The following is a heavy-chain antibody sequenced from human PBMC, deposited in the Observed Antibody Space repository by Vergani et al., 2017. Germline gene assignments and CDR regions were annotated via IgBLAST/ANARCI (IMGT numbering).Heavy chain of an antibody. CDR2: IYHSGGA. D-gene: IGHD3-9*01. V-gene: IGHV4-39*01. CDR3: ARTESFILRYFHWAL. Sequence: QLHLQESGPGLVKPSETLSLTCTVSGGSITSSSYYWGWIRPPPGKGLEWIGNIYHSGGAYSNPSLKGRVTISVDTSKNQFSLEVTSVTAADTAIYFCARTESFILRYFHWALWGQGTLVTVSS. CDR1: GGSITSSSYY. J-gene: IGHJ4*02.